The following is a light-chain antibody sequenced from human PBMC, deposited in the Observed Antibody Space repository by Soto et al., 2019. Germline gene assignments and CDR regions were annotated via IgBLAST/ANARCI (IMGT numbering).Light chain of an antibody. V-gene: IGKV3-15*01. CDR1: QSVGTT. Sequence: EIVITQSPATLSVSPGERVTLSCRASQSVGTTLAWYQQKPGQPPRLLIRGASTRATGIPDRFGGSGSGTEFTLTISSLQSEDFAVYYCQQYSTWLSFGGGTKVDIK. J-gene: IGKJ4*01. CDR3: QQYSTWLS. CDR2: GAS.